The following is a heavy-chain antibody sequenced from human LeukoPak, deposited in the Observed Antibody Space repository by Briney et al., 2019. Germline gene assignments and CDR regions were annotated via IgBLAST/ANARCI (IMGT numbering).Heavy chain of an antibody. D-gene: IGHD2-8*01. J-gene: IGHJ4*02. CDR2: IKNDGNDT. CDR3: ATNTRAYAVLLAY. V-gene: IGHV3-74*01. CDR1: GFTFTSHW. Sequence: GGSLRLSCAASGFTFTSHWMHWVRQTPGKGLVWVSGIKNDGNDTAYADSVKGRFTISRDNADNSLYLQMDGLRAEDTAVYYCATNTRAYAVLLAYWGQGTLVTVSS.